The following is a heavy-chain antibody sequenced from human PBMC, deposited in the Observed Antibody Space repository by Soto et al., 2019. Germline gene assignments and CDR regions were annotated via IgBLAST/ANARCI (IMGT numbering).Heavy chain of an antibody. V-gene: IGHV4-31*02. CDR2: IYYSGST. CDR3: ARDRVVVVPAAIYYYYGMDV. D-gene: IGHD2-2*02. J-gene: IGHJ6*02. Sequence: WSWIRQHPGKGLEWIGYIYYSGSTYYNPSLKSRVTISVDTSKNQFSLKLSSVTAADTAVYYCARDRVVVVPAAIYYYYGMDVWGQGTTATVSS.